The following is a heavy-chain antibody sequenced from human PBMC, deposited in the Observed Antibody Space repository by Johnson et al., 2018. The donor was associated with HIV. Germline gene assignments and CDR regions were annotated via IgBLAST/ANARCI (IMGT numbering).Heavy chain of an antibody. D-gene: IGHD3-10*01. J-gene: IGHJ3*02. CDR1: GFTFSSYA. CDR2: ISGSGGST. Sequence: VQLVESGGGVVRPGGSLRLSCAASGFTFSSYAMSWVRQAPGKGLEWVSAISGSGGSTYYADSVKGRFTISRDNSKNTGYLQMNSLRAEDTAGYYCARDGSGTPKAFEIWGQGTMVTVSS. CDR3: ARDGSGTPKAFEI. V-gene: IGHV3-23*04.